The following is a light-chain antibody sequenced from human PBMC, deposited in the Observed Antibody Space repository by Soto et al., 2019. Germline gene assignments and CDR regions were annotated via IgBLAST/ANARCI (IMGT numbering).Light chain of an antibody. Sequence: QSVLTQPPSVSGTPGQRVTISCSGSSSNIGSNPVNWYQRLPGTAPKLLIYGNDQRPSGVPDRFSGSKSGTSASLAISGLQSENEADYYCAAWDDSLNGRWVFGGGTQLTVL. V-gene: IGLV1-44*01. CDR3: AAWDDSLNGRWV. CDR1: SSNIGSNP. J-gene: IGLJ3*02. CDR2: GND.